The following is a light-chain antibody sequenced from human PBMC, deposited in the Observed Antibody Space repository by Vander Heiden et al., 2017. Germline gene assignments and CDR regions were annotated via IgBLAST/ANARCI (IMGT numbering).Light chain of an antibody. CDR3: AAWDDSLSGWV. Sequence: QSVLTQPPSASGTPGQRVTISCSGSSSNIGSNYGYWYQQLPGTAPKLLIYSNNQRPSGVPDRFSGSKSGTSASLAISGLRPEDEADYYCAAWDDSLSGWVFGGGTKLTVL. V-gene: IGLV1-47*02. J-gene: IGLJ3*02. CDR1: SSNIGSNY. CDR2: SNN.